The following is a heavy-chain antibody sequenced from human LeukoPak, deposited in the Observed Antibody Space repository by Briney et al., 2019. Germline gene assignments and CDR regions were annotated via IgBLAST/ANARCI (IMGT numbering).Heavy chain of an antibody. Sequence: PGGSLRLSCVASGFTFSDYGMLWVRQPPGKGLEWVAVISYDGRNEHYADSVKGRFTTSRDNTKNTVFLQMNTLRTEDTAVYFCAKDKPIDYWGQGTLVTVSS. CDR1: GFTFSDYG. D-gene: IGHD1-14*01. CDR3: AKDKPIDY. V-gene: IGHV3-30*18. J-gene: IGHJ4*02. CDR2: ISYDGRNE.